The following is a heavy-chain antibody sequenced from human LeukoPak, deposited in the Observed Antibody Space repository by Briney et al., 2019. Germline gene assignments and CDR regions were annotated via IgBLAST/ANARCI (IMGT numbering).Heavy chain of an antibody. CDR2: ISSSSSYI. CDR3: ASGDSSPARPYY. CDR1: GFTFSSYS. D-gene: IGHD6-13*01. Sequence: GGSLRLSCAASGFTFSSYSMNWVRQAPGKGLEWVSSISSSSSYIYYADSVKGRFTISRDNAKNSLYLQMNSLRAEDTAVYYCASGDSSPARPYYWGQGTLVTVSS. J-gene: IGHJ4*02. V-gene: IGHV3-21*01.